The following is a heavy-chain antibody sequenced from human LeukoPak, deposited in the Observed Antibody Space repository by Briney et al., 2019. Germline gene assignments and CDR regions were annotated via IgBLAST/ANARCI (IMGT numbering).Heavy chain of an antibody. V-gene: IGHV1-2*02. CDR2: IYPNNGAT. Sequence: ASVKVSCKASGYTFSGTGWYLYWLRQTPGQGLECMGWIYPNNGATAYAQKFQGRVAMTRDTSITTAYMELSRLRPDDTAVYYCARDGPAQMVDFDYWGQGTLVTVSS. CDR3: ARDGPAQMVDFDY. J-gene: IGHJ4*02. CDR1: GYTFSGTGWY. D-gene: IGHD3-10*01.